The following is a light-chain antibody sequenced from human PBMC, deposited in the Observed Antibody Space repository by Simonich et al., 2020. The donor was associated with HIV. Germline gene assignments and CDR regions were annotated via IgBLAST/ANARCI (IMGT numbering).Light chain of an antibody. V-gene: IGLV2-23*01. CDR3: CSYAGSKV. Sequence: QSALTQPASVSGSPGPSITISCTGTSSDVGRYNLVSWYQQHPGKAPKLMIYEGSKRPSGVSNRFSGSKSGNTASLTISGLQAEDEADYYCCSYAGSKVFGGGTKLTVL. CDR1: SSDVGRYNL. CDR2: EGS. J-gene: IGLJ3*02.